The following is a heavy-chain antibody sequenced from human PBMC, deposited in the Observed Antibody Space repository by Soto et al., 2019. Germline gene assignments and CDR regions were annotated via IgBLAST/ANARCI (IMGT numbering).Heavy chain of an antibody. CDR3: GRGRSGQIVVFY. D-gene: IGHD1-26*01. V-gene: IGHV1-2*02. Sequence: SVKVSCKASGYTFTGHYIHWVRQAPEQGPEWMGEIGPESGATRYAQKFQGRVTMTRDTSITTVYLELKNLSPDDTAVYYCGRGRSGQIVVFYWGQGTPVTVSS. CDR2: IGPESGAT. J-gene: IGHJ4*02. CDR1: GYTFTGHY.